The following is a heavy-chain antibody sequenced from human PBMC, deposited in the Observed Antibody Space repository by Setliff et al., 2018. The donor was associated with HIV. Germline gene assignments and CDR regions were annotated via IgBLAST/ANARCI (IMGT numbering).Heavy chain of an antibody. CDR1: GYSISSGCY. CDR3: APRHHNYDFL. J-gene: IGHJ4*02. V-gene: IGHV4-38-2*01. D-gene: IGHD3-22*01. CDR2: IYYNGNT. Sequence: SETLSLTCAVSGYSISSGCYWGWIRQPPGKGLEWAGSIYYNGNTCYNQSLQSRFTISLDTSKNQFSLELRSVTAADTALYYCAPRHHNYDFLWGQGTLVTVSS.